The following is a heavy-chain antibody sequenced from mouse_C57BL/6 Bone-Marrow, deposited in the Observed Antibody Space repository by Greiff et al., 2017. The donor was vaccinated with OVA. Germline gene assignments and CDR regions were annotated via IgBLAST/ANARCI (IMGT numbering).Heavy chain of an antibody. Sequence: DVMLVESGEGLVKPGGSLKLSCAASGFTFSSYAMSWVRQTPEKRLEWVAYISSGGDYIYYADTVKGRFTISRDNARNTLYLQMSSLKSEDTAMYYCTRDDYDEAMDYWGQGTSVTVSS. CDR3: TRDDYDEAMDY. D-gene: IGHD2-4*01. CDR1: GFTFSSYA. V-gene: IGHV5-9-1*02. CDR2: ISSGGDYI. J-gene: IGHJ4*01.